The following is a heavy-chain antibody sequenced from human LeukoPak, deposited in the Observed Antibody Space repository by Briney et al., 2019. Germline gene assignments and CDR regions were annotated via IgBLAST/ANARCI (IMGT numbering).Heavy chain of an antibody. V-gene: IGHV1-18*01. D-gene: IGHD4-11*01. J-gene: IGHJ6*03. Sequence: ASVKVSCKASGYTFTSYGISWVRQAPGQGLEWMGWISAYNGNTNYAQKLQGRVTMTTDTSTSTAYMGLRSLRSDDTAVYYCARYSHYYYYYYYMDVWGKGTTVTVSS. CDR1: GYTFTSYG. CDR2: ISAYNGNT. CDR3: ARYSHYYYYYYYMDV.